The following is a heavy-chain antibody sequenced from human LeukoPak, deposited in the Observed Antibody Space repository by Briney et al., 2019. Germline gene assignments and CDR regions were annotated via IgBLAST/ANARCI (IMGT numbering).Heavy chain of an antibody. J-gene: IGHJ4*02. V-gene: IGHV1-46*01. CDR2: INPSGGST. CDR1: GYTFTGYY. CDR3: ARAGDFGVVIMSDYFDY. Sequence: ASVKVSCKASGYTFTGYYMHWVRQAPGQGLEWMGIINPSGGSTSYAQKFQGRVTMTRDTSTSTVYMELSSLRSEDTAVYYCARAGDFGVVIMSDYFDYWGQGALVTVSS. D-gene: IGHD3-3*01.